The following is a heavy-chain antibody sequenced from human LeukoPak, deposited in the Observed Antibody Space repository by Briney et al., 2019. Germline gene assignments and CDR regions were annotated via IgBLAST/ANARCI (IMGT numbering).Heavy chain of an antibody. CDR3: ARIISYYYYGMDV. J-gene: IGHJ6*02. CDR1: GCTFTSYG. V-gene: IGHV1-18*01. Sequence: ASVKVSCKASGCTFTSYGISWVRQAPGQGLAWMGWISAYNGNTNYAQKLQGRVTMTTDTSTSTAYMELRSLRSDDTAVYYCARIISYYYYGMDVWGQGTTVTVSS. CDR2: ISAYNGNT.